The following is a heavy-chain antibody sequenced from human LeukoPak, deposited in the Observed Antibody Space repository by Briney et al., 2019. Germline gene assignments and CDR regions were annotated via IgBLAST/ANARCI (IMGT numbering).Heavy chain of an antibody. CDR1: GFTFSSYA. CDR3: AKDFHIG. CDR2: ISYDGSNK. J-gene: IGHJ4*02. Sequence: GGSLRLSCAASGFTFSSYAMHWVRQAPGKGLEWVAVISYDGSNKYYADSVKGRFTISRDNSKNTLYLQMNSLRDEDTAIYYCAKDFHIGWGQGTLVIVSS. V-gene: IGHV3-30-3*01. D-gene: IGHD2-21*01.